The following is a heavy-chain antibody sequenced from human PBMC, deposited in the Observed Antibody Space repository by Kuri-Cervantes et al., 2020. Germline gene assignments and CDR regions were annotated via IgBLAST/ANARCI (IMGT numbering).Heavy chain of an antibody. CDR1: GDTFRNFG. Sequence: SVKVSCKASGDTFRNFGFVWVRQAPGQGLEWMGGIIPVHDTTTYAQKFQDRVTLTADESTSTAYMELSSLRSEDTAVYFCAREVVAHYYYYYYMDVWGKGTTVTVSS. D-gene: IGHD2-15*01. J-gene: IGHJ6*03. V-gene: IGHV1-69*13. CDR2: IIPVHDTT. CDR3: AREVVAHYYYYYYMDV.